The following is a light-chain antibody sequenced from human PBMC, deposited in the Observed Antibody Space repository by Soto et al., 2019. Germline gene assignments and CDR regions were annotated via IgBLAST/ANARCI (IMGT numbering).Light chain of an antibody. CDR1: NLGSKN. J-gene: IGLJ2*01. CDR3: QVWDSSPVV. CDR2: RDT. V-gene: IGLV3-9*01. Sequence: SYELTQPLSGSVALGQTARITCGGNNLGSKNVHWYQQKPGQAPVLVSYRDTNRPSGIPERFSGSNSVNTATLTISSAQAGGEADYYCQVWDSSPVVFGGGTKLTVL.